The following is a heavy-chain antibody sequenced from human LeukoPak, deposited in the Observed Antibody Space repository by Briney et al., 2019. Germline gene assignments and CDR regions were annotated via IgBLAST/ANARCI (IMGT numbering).Heavy chain of an antibody. CDR1: GGSISSYY. CDR2: IYYSGST. Sequence: SETLSLTCTVSGGSISSYYWSWIRQPPGKGLEWIGYIYYSGSTNYNPSLKSRVTISVDTSKNQFSLKLSSVTAADTAVYYCARVGRQWLGYYYYGMDVWGQGTTVTVSS. CDR3: ARVGRQWLGYYYYGMDV. V-gene: IGHV4-59*01. D-gene: IGHD6-19*01. J-gene: IGHJ6*02.